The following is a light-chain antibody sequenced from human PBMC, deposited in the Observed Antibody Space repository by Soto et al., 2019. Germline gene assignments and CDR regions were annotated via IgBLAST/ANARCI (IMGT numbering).Light chain of an antibody. CDR2: GTS. CDR1: QSVTSTD. J-gene: IGKJ2*01. CDR3: QQSGNSLHT. V-gene: IGKV3-20*01. Sequence: EHVLTQSPGTLSLSPGERAALSCRASQSVTSTDLAWYQQKPGQAPRLLIYGTSTRAAGIPDRFSGSGSGTDFTLTIRRLEPEDFAVYYCQQSGNSLHTFGQGTKLAIK.